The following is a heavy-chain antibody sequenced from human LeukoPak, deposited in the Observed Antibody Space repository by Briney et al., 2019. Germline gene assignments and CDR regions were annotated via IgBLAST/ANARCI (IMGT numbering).Heavy chain of an antibody. V-gene: IGHV3-23*01. CDR1: GFTFSSYA. CDR3: AKDLGYSSSWYFIPGAFGI. D-gene: IGHD6-13*01. Sequence: PGGSLRLSCAASGFTFSSYAMSWVRQAPGKGLEWVSAISGSGGSTYYADSVKGRFTISRDNSKNTLYLQMNSLRAEDTAVYYCAKDLGYSSSWYFIPGAFGIWGQGTMVTVSS. J-gene: IGHJ3*02. CDR2: ISGSGGST.